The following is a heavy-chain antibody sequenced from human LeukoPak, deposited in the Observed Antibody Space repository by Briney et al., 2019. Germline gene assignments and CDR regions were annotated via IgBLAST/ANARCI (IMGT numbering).Heavy chain of an antibody. V-gene: IGHV5-51*01. CDR3: ASRPYLTTVPTWPFY. J-gene: IGHJ4*02. Sequence: GESLKISCKGSGYSFTTYWTGWVRQMPGGGLEWMGSIYPDGSDTRYSPSFQGQVTISADKSINTAYLQWSSLKASDTAIYYCASRPYLTTVPTWPFYWGQGTLVTVSS. CDR2: IYPDGSDT. D-gene: IGHD4/OR15-4a*01. CDR1: GYSFTTYW.